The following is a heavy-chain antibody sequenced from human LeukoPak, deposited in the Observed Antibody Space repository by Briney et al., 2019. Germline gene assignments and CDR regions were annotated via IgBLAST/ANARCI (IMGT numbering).Heavy chain of an antibody. J-gene: IGHJ6*03. V-gene: IGHV2-5*01. D-gene: IGHD1-14*01. CDR3: AHRLSVATGDYMDV. Sequence: SGPTLVNPTQTLTLTCTFPGFSLSSSGVGVGWIRQPPGKALEWLALIYWNDDKRDSPSLKSRLIITKYTSKNQVDLTMTNMDPVDTATYYCAHRLSVATGDYMDVWGKGTTVTVSS. CDR1: GFSLSSSGVG. CDR2: IYWNDDK.